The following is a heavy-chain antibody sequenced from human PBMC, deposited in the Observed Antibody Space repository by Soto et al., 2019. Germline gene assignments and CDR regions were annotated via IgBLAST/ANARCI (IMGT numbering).Heavy chain of an antibody. D-gene: IGHD6-6*01. Sequence: SVKVSCKASGGTFSSYAISWVRQAPGQGLEWMGGIIPIFGTANYAQKFQGRVTITADESTSTAYMELSSLRSEDTAVYYCARGRHSSSSPSDNWFDPWGQGTLVTVSS. CDR2: IIPIFGTA. CDR3: ARGRHSSSSPSDNWFDP. V-gene: IGHV1-69*13. J-gene: IGHJ5*02. CDR1: GGTFSSYA.